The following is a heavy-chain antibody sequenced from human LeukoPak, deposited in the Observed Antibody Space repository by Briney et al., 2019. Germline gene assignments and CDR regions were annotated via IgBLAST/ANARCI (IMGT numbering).Heavy chain of an antibody. V-gene: IGHV3-21*01. CDR1: EFTFSRYS. CDR2: ISSTSTYI. D-gene: IGHD3-16*02. J-gene: IGHJ4*02. Sequence: GGSLRLSCAASEFTFSRYSMNWVRQAPGKGLEWVSTISSTSTYIYYADSVRGRFTISRDNTKNSVDLQMNSLRAEDTAVYYCTRDVSLSRPGGFDYWGQGSLVTVSS. CDR3: TRDVSLSRPGGFDY.